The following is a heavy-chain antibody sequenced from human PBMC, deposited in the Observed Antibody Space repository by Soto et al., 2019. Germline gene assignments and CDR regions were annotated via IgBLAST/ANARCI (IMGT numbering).Heavy chain of an antibody. V-gene: IGHV1-69*13. CDR2: IIPIFGTA. CDR3: ARGFDYPYYGMDV. Sequence: SVKVSCKASGGTFSSYAISWVRQAPGQGLEWMGGIIPIFGTANYAQKFQGRVTITADESTSTAYMELSSLRSEDTAVYHCARGFDYPYYGMDVWGQGTTVTVSS. CDR1: GGTFSSYA. J-gene: IGHJ6*02. D-gene: IGHD3-9*01.